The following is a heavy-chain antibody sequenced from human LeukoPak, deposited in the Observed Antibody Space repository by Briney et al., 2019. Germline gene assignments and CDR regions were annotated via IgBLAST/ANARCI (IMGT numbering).Heavy chain of an antibody. V-gene: IGHV1-18*01. Sequence: ASVKVSCKASGYTFTSYGISWVRQAPGQGLEWMGWISAYNGNINYAQKLQGRVTMTTDTSTSTAYMELRSLRSDDTAVYYCARHGGYDYHYYYYMDVWGKGTTVTVSS. CDR2: ISAYNGNI. J-gene: IGHJ6*03. D-gene: IGHD5-12*01. CDR3: ARHGGYDYHYYYYMDV. CDR1: GYTFTSYG.